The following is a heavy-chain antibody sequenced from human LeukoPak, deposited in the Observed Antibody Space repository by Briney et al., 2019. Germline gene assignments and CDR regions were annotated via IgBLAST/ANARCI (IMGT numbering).Heavy chain of an antibody. CDR1: GGTFSSYA. CDR3: ARDLRNYYDSSGYYYCAFDI. Sequence: GASVKVSCKASGGTFSSYAISWVRQAPGQGLEWMGGIIPIFGTANYAQKFQGRVTITADESTSTAYMELSSLRSEDTAVYYCARDLRNYYDSSGYYYCAFDIWGQGTMVTVSS. V-gene: IGHV1-69*13. CDR2: IIPIFGTA. J-gene: IGHJ3*02. D-gene: IGHD3-22*01.